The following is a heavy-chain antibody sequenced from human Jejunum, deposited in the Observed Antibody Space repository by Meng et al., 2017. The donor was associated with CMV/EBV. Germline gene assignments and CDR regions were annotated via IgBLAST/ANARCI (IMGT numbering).Heavy chain of an antibody. Sequence: SGFTVSNYSMSWVRQAPSKGLEWVSIIYGAGSTKYYADSVKGRFTISRDNSKNILYLQMNGLRADDTAVYYCVKDKTRDGLFNFDFWGQGTLVTVSS. J-gene: IGHJ4*02. V-gene: IGHV3-23*03. CDR2: IYGAGSTK. CDR3: VKDKTRDGLFNFDF. D-gene: IGHD3/OR15-3a*01. CDR1: GFTVSNYS.